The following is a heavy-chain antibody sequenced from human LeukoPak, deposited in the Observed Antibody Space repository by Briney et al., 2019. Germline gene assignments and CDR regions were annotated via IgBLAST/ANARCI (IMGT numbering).Heavy chain of an antibody. Sequence: ASVKVSCTASGGTFSSYAISWVRQAPGQGLEWMGGIIPIFGTANYAQKFQGRVTITADESTSTAYMELSSLRSEDTAVYYCATPRGTMVRGGAYDYYYYGMDVWGKGTTVTVSS. CDR1: GGTFSSYA. J-gene: IGHJ6*04. D-gene: IGHD3-10*01. V-gene: IGHV1-69*13. CDR3: ATPRGTMVRGGAYDYYYYGMDV. CDR2: IIPIFGTA.